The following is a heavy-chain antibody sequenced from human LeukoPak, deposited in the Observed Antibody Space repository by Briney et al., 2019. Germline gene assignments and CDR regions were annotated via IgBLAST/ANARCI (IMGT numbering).Heavy chain of an antibody. D-gene: IGHD3-10*01. J-gene: IGHJ4*02. CDR1: GFTVSSNY. Sequence: GGSLRLSCAASGFTVSSNYMNWVRQAPGKGLEWVSSISSSSSYIYYADSVKGRFTISRDNAKNSLYLQMNSLRAEDTAVYYCARAFSGSALDDYWGQGTLVTVSS. CDR3: ARAFSGSALDDY. V-gene: IGHV3-21*01. CDR2: ISSSSSYI.